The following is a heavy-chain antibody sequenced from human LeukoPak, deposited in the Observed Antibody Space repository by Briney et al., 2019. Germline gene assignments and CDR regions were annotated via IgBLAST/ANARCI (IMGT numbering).Heavy chain of an antibody. J-gene: IGHJ6*03. CDR3: ARDQYGSGDGYYMDV. Sequence: GGSLRLSCAASGFTFSDYYMSWIRQAPGKGLEWVSYISSSGSTIFYADSVKGRFTISRDNAKNSLFLQMNSLRAEDTAVYYCARDQYGSGDGYYMDVWGKGTTVTISS. D-gene: IGHD3-10*01. CDR1: GFTFSDYY. CDR2: ISSSGSTI. V-gene: IGHV3-11*04.